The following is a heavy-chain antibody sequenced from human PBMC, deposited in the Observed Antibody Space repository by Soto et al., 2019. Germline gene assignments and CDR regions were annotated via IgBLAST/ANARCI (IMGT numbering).Heavy chain of an antibody. D-gene: IGHD4-17*01. CDR1: GGSVSSGSYY. CDR2: IYYSGST. J-gene: IGHJ6*02. Sequence: SETLSLTCTVSGGSVSSGSYYWSWIRQPPGKGLEWIGYIYYSGSTNYNPSLKSRVTISVDTSKNQFSLKLSSVTAADTAVYYCARDGTGMTTVTPGYYYYYGMDVWGQGTMVTVSS. V-gene: IGHV4-61*01. CDR3: ARDGTGMTTVTPGYYYYYGMDV.